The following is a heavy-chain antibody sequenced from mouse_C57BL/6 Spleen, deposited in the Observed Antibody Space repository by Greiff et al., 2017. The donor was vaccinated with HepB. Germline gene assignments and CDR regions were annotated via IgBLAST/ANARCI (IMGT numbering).Heavy chain of an antibody. CDR3: AKNGGLRPYYYAMDY. D-gene: IGHD2-4*01. Sequence: VQLQESGPGLVQPSQSLSITCTVSGFSLTSYGVHWVRQSPGKGLEWLGVIWRGGSTDYNAAFMSRLSITKDNSKSQVFFKMNSLQADDTAIYYCAKNGGLRPYYYAMDYWGQGTSVTVSS. CDR2: IWRGGST. V-gene: IGHV2-5*01. J-gene: IGHJ4*01. CDR1: GFSLTSYG.